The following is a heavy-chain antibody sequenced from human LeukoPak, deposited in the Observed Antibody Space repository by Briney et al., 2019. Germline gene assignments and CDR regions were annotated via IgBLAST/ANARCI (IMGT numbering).Heavy chain of an antibody. D-gene: IGHD3-22*01. J-gene: IGHJ4*02. CDR2: IWYDGSNK. V-gene: IGHV3-33*01. CDR3: AREYPPRYYYDSSGYLDY. Sequence: GRSLTLSCAASGFTFSSYAMHWVRQAPGKGLEWVAVIWYDGSNKYYADSVKGRFTISRDNSKNTLYLQMNSLRAEDTAVYYCAREYPPRYYYDSSGYLDYWGQGTLVTVSS. CDR1: GFTFSSYA.